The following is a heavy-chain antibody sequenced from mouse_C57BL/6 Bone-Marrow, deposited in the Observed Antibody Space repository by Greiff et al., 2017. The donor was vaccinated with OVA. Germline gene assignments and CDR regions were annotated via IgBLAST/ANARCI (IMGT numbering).Heavy chain of an antibody. D-gene: IGHD2-4*01. J-gene: IGHJ1*03. Sequence: EVKVEESGPGLVKPSQSLSLTCSVTGYSITSGYYWNWIRQFPGNKLEWMGYISYDGSNNYNPSLKNRISITRDTSKNQFFLKLNSVTTEDTATYYCARYDYDVYWYFDVWGTGTTVTVSS. CDR3: ARYDYDVYWYFDV. CDR2: ISYDGSN. CDR1: GYSITSGYY. V-gene: IGHV3-6*01.